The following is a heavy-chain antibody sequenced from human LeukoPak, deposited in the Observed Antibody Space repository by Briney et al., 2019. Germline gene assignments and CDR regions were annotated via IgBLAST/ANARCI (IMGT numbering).Heavy chain of an antibody. CDR2: ISAYNGNT. CDR3: ATVSYSSSWYDY. J-gene: IGHJ4*02. CDR1: GYNFGSYG. D-gene: IGHD6-13*01. Sequence: ASVKVSCKASGYNFGSYGFSWVRQAPGQGLEWMGWISAYNGNTNYAQKFQGRVTMTEDTSTDTAYMELSSLRSEDTAVYYCATVSYSSSWYDYWGQGTLVTVSS. V-gene: IGHV1-18*04.